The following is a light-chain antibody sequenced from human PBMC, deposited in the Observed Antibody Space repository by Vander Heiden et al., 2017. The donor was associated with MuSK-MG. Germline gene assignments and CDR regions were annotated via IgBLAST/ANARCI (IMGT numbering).Light chain of an antibody. CDR2: SNT. J-gene: IGLJ3*02. CDR3: AACDDSLNGWV. V-gene: IGLV1-44*01. CDR1: SSNIGSNT. Sequence: QSVLTQPPAASWPPGQGVTSSCSGSSSNIGSNTVNWYQQHPGTAPKLLIYSNTQRPAGVPDRFSGSKSGTAASLAISGLQPEDEADYYCAACDDSLNGWVFGGGTKLTVL.